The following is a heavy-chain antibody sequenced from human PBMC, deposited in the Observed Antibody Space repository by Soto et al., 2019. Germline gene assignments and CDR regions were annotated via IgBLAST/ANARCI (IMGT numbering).Heavy chain of an antibody. J-gene: IGHJ3*02. V-gene: IGHV3-23*01. CDR2: ISGSGGST. D-gene: IGHD1-26*01. CDR1: GFTFSSYA. CDR3: AKDSPYSASYKEDAFDI. Sequence: GGSLRLSXAASGFTFSSYAMSWVRQAPGKGLEWVSAISGSGGSTYHADSVKGRFTISRDNSKNTLFLQMNSLRAEDTAVYYCAKDSPYSASYKEDAFDIWGQGTMVTVSS.